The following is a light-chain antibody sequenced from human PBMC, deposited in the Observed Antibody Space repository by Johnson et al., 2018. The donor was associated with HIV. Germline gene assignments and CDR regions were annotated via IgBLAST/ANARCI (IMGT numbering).Light chain of an antibody. CDR1: SSNIGNNY. V-gene: IGLV1-51*02. Sequence: QSVLTQPPSVSAAPGQKVTISCSGSSSNIGNNYVSWYQQFPGAAPKLLIYENNKRPSGIADRFSDTKSGTSATLGITGLQTGDEADYYCVTWDSGLSAHYVFGTGTKFTVL. J-gene: IGLJ1*01. CDR2: ENN. CDR3: VTWDSGLSAHYV.